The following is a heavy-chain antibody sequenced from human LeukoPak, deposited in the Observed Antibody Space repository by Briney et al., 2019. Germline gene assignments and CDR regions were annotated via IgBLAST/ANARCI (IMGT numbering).Heavy chain of an antibody. CDR1: GGSISSSSYY. Sequence: PSETLSLTCTVSGGSISSSSYYWGWIRQPPGKELEWIGSIYYSGSTYYNPSLKSRVTISVDTSKNQFSLKLSSVTAADTAVYYCARTGMTTVTPAIDYWGQGTLVTVSS. V-gene: IGHV4-39*01. CDR3: ARTGMTTVTPAIDY. J-gene: IGHJ4*02. CDR2: IYYSGST. D-gene: IGHD4-17*01.